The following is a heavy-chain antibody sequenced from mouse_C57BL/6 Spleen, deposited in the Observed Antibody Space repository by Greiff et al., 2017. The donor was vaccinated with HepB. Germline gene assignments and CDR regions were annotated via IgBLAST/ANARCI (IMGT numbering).Heavy chain of an antibody. CDR2: INPGSGGT. Sequence: QVQLQQSGAELVRPGTSVKVSCKASGYAFTNYLIEWVKQRPGQGLEWIGVINPGSGGTNYNEKFKGKATLTADKSSSTAYMQLSSLTSEDSAVYFCARGDGYDVWWYFDVWGTVTTVTVSS. V-gene: IGHV1-54*01. D-gene: IGHD2-2*01. J-gene: IGHJ1*03. CDR1: GYAFTNYL. CDR3: ARGDGYDVWWYFDV.